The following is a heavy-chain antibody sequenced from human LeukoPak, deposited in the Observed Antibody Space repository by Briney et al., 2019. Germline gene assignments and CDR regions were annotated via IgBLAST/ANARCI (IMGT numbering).Heavy chain of an antibody. CDR1: GYTFTGYS. Sequence: ASVTVSCKASGYTFTGYSVHWVRQAPGQGLEWMGWINPNSGGTKYALKFQGRVTMTRDTSISTAYMELSRLTSDDTAVYYCARGGYTTGSYCSSTSCYGEMDYWGQGTLVTVSS. CDR2: INPNSGGT. CDR3: ARGGYTTGSYCSSTSCYGEMDY. J-gene: IGHJ4*02. D-gene: IGHD2-2*01. V-gene: IGHV1-2*02.